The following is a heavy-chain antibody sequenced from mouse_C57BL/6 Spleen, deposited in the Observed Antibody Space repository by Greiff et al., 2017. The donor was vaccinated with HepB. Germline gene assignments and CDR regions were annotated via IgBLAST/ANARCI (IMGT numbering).Heavy chain of an antibody. J-gene: IGHJ2*01. CDR1: GYTFTDYE. CDR3: TITAVEVDC. D-gene: IGHD1-1*01. V-gene: IGHV1-15*01. CDR2: IDPETGGT. Sequence: VKLQQSGAELVRPGASVTLSCKASGYTFTDYEMHWVKQTPVHGLAWIGAIDPETGGTAYNQKFKGKAILTADKSSSTAYMELRSLTSEDSAVYYCTITAVEVDCWGQGTTLTVSS.